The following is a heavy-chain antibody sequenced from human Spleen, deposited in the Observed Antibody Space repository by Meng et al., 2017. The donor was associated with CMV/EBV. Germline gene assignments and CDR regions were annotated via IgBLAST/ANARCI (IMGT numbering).Heavy chain of an antibody. J-gene: IGHJ4*02. Sequence: GESLKISCVASGFTFSFYSMNWVRQAPGKGLEWVSSVSSGSDYIYYADSLKGRFTVSRDNAKNSLYLQMNSLRAEDTAVYYCARAPLHVYSIGDYWGQGTLVTVSS. D-gene: IGHD2-21*01. CDR2: VSSGSDYI. CDR3: ARAPLHVYSIGDY. V-gene: IGHV3-21*01. CDR1: GFTFSFYS.